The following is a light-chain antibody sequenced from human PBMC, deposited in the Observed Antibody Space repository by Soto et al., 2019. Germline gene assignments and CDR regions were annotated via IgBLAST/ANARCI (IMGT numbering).Light chain of an antibody. J-gene: IGLJ2*01. CDR3: QTWGTGIVV. Sequence: QLVLTQSPSASASLGASVNLTCTLSSGHSSNAIAWHQQQPEKGPRYLMRVNSDGSHNKGDGIPDRFSGSSSGAERYLIISGLQSDDEADYYCQTWGTGIVVFGGGTKLTVL. V-gene: IGLV4-69*01. CDR1: SGHSSNA. CDR2: VNSDGSH.